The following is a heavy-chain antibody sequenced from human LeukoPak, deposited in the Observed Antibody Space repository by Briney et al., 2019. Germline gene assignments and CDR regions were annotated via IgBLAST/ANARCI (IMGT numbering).Heavy chain of an antibody. CDR2: FDPEDGET. J-gene: IGHJ4*02. Sequence: ASVKVSCKVSGYTLTELSMHWVRQSPGKGLERMGGFDPEDGETIYAQKFQGRVTMTEDTSTDTAYMELSSLRSEDTAVYYCATDIRYSSTRCFDYWGQGTLVTVSS. CDR1: GYTLTELS. V-gene: IGHV1-24*01. D-gene: IGHD6-13*01. CDR3: ATDIRYSSTRCFDY.